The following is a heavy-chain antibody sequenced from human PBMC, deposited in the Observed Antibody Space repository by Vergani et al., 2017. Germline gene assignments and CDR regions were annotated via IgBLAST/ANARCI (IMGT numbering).Heavy chain of an antibody. CDR1: GFTFSSHA. J-gene: IGHJ4*02. V-gene: IGHV3-30*18. D-gene: IGHD5/OR15-5a*01. CDR3: VKREVYDSYDY. CDR2: MSFDGRSK. Sequence: QVQLVESGGGVVQPGRSLRLSCAASGFTFSSHAMHWVRQAPGKTLEWVAVMSFDGRSKYYADSVKGRFTISRDNSKNTLYLQMSSLKSEDTAVYYCVKREVYDSYDYWGQGTLVTVSS.